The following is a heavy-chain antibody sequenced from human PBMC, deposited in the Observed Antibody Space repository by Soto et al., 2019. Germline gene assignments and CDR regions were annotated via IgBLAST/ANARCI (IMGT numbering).Heavy chain of an antibody. CDR2: ISASGSST. D-gene: IGHD7-27*01. CDR1: SVSVNISA. V-gene: IGHV3-23*01. Sequence: GSIGIACAACSVSVNISAINGSLQETGKGLEWVSDISASGSSTYHADSMKSRITISRDNSKNKLHLQMNRLRAEDTAAEYCATCLTGREDYPSGLDVWGEGLTVTVPS. J-gene: IGHJ6*02. CDR3: ATCLTGREDYPSGLDV.